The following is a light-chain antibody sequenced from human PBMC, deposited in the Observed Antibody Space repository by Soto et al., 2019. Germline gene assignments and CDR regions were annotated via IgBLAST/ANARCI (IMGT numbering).Light chain of an antibody. Sequence: DIVMTQSPDSLAVSLGERATINCKSSQSLIHTSNNKSYLAWYQQKAGQPPELLLYWASARDSGVPDRFSGSGSGTDFTLTISSLQAEDVAVYYCQQYYSTPRTFGQGTKVDIK. J-gene: IGKJ2*01. CDR1: QSLIHTSNNKSY. CDR3: QQYYSTPRT. V-gene: IGKV4-1*01. CDR2: WAS.